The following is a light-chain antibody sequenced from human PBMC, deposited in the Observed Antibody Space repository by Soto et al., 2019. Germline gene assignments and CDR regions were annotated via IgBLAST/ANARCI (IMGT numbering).Light chain of an antibody. CDR2: GAS. CDR1: QSVSSSY. Sequence: EIVLTQSPGTLSLSPGERATLSCRASQSVSSSYLAWYQQKPGQAPRLLIYGASSRATGIPDRFSGSGSGTDFTLTISRLEPEYFAVYYCQQYCSSPPYTFGQGTKVDIK. J-gene: IGKJ2*01. V-gene: IGKV3-20*01. CDR3: QQYCSSPPYT.